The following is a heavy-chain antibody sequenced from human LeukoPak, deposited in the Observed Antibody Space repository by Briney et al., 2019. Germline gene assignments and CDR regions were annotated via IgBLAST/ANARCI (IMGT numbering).Heavy chain of an antibody. CDR3: ARRAQGLDF. J-gene: IGHJ4*02. Sequence: SETLSLTCAVNGGSFSFYYWTWIRQPPGKDLEWIGEINHSGSTNFNPSLKSRVIISVDTSKSQFSLKLSSVTAADTAVYYCARRAQGLDFWDQGALVTVSS. CDR1: GGSFSFYY. CDR2: INHSGST. V-gene: IGHV4-34*01.